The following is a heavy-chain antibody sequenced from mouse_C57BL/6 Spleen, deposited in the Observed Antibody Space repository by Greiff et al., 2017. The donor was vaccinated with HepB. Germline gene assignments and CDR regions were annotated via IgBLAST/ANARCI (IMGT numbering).Heavy chain of an antibody. J-gene: IGHJ2*01. CDR3: ARDFTTVVAPYFDY. V-gene: IGHV5-4*01. Sequence: EVQLVESGGGLVKPGGSLKLSCAASGFTFSSYAMSWVRQTPEKRLEWVATISDGGSYTYYPDNVKGRFTISRDNAKNNLYLQMSHLKSEDTAMYYCARDFTTVVAPYFDYWGQGTTLTVSS. CDR2: ISDGGSYT. CDR1: GFTFSSYA. D-gene: IGHD1-1*01.